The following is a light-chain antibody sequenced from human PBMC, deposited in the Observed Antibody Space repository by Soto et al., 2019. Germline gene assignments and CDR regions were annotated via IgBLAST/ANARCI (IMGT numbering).Light chain of an antibody. CDR3: QQRDKWPPLT. CDR1: QSVNYF. V-gene: IGKV3-11*01. CDR2: DAS. Sequence: EIVLTQSPAILSVSPGERATLSCRASQSVNYFLAWYQQKPGQAPRLLLYDASNRATGIPARFSGSGSGTDFTLTISSLEPEDFAVYYCQQRDKWPPLTFGGGTKVDIK. J-gene: IGKJ4*01.